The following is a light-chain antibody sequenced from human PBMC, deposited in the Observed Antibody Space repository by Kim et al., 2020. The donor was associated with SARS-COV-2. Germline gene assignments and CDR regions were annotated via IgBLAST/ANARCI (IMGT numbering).Light chain of an antibody. CDR2: AAS. CDR1: QSISNF. Sequence: ASVGDRVTSTRRARQSISNFVNWYQQIPGEAPSVLISAASSLQSGVPSRFSGSVSGTDFTLTLSTLQPEDSASYYCQQVHSIPITFGQGTRLEIK. V-gene: IGKV1-39*01. J-gene: IGKJ5*01. CDR3: QQVHSIPIT.